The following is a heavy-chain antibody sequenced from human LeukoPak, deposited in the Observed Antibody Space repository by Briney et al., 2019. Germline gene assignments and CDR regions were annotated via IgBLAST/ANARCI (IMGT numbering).Heavy chain of an antibody. D-gene: IGHD3-3*01. CDR3: ARGGYDFWSNYLNY. J-gene: IGHJ4*02. V-gene: IGHV1-18*01. CDR1: GYSFPNYG. CDR2: INVYNGDT. Sequence: GASVKISCKASGYSFPNYGLNWVGQAPGQGPEWMGWINVYNGDTKYAQKFQGRVTMTTETSTSTAYMELKSLISDDTAVYYCARGGYDFWSNYLNYWGQGTLVTVSS.